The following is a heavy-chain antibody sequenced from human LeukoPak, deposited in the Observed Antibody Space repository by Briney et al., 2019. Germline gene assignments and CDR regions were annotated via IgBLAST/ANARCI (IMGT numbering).Heavy chain of an antibody. CDR3: ATRGNYYYGMDV. Sequence: GGSLRLSCAASGFTFSSYAMHWVRQAPGKGLEWVAVISYDGSNKYYADSVKGRFTISRDNSKNTLYLQMNSLRAEDTAVYYCATRGNYYYGMDVWGQGTTVTVSS. CDR2: ISYDGSNK. D-gene: IGHD3-16*01. CDR1: GFTFSSYA. J-gene: IGHJ6*02. V-gene: IGHV3-30-3*01.